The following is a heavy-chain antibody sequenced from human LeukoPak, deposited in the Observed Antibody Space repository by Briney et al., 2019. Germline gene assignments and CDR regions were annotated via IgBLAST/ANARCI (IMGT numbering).Heavy chain of an antibody. CDR2: IKQDGSEK. V-gene: IGHV3-7*01. CDR3: ARDQTHYGDPRSSDY. J-gene: IGHJ4*02. D-gene: IGHD4-17*01. Sequence: GGSLRLSCAASGFTFSSYWMSWVRQAPGKGLEWVANIKQDGSEKYYVDSVKGRFTISRDNSKNTMYMQMNSLRDEDTAVYYCARDQTHYGDPRSSDYWGQGTLVTVSS. CDR1: GFTFSSYW.